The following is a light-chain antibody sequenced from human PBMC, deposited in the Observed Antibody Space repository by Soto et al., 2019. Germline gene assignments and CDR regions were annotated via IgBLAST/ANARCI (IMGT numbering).Light chain of an antibody. CDR2: DAS. J-gene: IGKJ1*01. Sequence: ATQLTQSPSSLSAFVGDRVTITCRASQGISSALVWYQQKPGKAPKLLIYDASSLESGVPSRFSCSGSGTEFTLTISSLQPEDFATYYCQQYDSFSVTFGQGTKVDIK. V-gene: IGKV1-13*02. CDR1: QGISSA. CDR3: QQYDSFSVT.